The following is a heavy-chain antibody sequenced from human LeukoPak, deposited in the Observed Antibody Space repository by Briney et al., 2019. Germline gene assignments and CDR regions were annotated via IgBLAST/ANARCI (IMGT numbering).Heavy chain of an antibody. CDR1: GYTFTSYY. J-gene: IGHJ5*02. CDR2: INPNSGGT. CDR3: ARTGYHYASGLDP. D-gene: IGHD3-10*01. Sequence: ASVKVSCKASGYTFTSYYMHWVRQAPGQGLEWMGWINPNSGGTNYAQKFQGRVTMTRDTSISTAYMELSRLRSDDTAVYYCARTGYHYASGLDPWGQGTLVTVSS. V-gene: IGHV1-2*02.